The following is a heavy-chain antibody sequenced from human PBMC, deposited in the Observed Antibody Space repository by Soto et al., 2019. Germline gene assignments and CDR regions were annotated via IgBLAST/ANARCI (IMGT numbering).Heavy chain of an antibody. V-gene: IGHV3-30*18. CDR1: GFTFSSYG. D-gene: IGHD2-21*02. CDR2: ISYDGSNK. J-gene: IGHJ6*01. CDR3: AKELCGGYCYPYYYYVMDF. Sequence: GGSLRHSCAASGFTFSSYGMHWVRQAPGKGLEWVAVISYDGSNKYYADSVKGRFTISRDNSKNTLYLQMNSLRAEDTAVYYCAKELCGGYCYPYYYYVMDFSRQRTTVTGSS.